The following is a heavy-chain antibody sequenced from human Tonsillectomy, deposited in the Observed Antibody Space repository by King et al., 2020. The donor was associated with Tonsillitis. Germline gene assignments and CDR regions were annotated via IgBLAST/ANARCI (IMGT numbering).Heavy chain of an antibody. CDR2: IKSKIDGGTT. CDR3: TTESDLGYCTSSVCSVFDY. D-gene: IGHD2-8*01. V-gene: IGHV3-15*01. CDR1: GFIFGDAW. J-gene: IGHJ4*02. Sequence: VQLVESGGGLVKPGGSLGLSCAVSGFIFGDAWMSWVRQAPGKGLEWVGRIKSKIDGGTTDYAAPVKGRFTISRDDSKNTLYLQMNSLKSEDTAVYCCTTESDLGYCTSSVCSVFDYWGQGTLVTVSS.